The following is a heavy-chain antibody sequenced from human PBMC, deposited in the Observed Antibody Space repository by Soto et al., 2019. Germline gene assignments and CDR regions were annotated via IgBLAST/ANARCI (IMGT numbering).Heavy chain of an antibody. CDR2: IIPILGIA. J-gene: IGHJ4*02. CDR1: GGTFSSYT. V-gene: IGHV1-69*02. D-gene: IGHD5-12*01. CDR3: XXXXXXSGYETMGD. Sequence: QVQLVQSGAEVKKPGSSVKVSCKASGGTFSSYTISWVRQAPGQGLEWMGRIIPILGIANYAQKFQGRVTITADXXTXXXXXXXXXXXXXXXXXXXXXXXXXXSGYETMGDWGQGTLVTVSS.